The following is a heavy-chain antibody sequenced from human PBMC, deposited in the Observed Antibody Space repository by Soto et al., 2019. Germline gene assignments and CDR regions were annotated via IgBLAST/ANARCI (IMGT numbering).Heavy chain of an antibody. J-gene: IGHJ6*02. CDR3: ARFAPYRARDCPQPSNYGMAV. CDR2: IDPCDSDT. Sequence: XESLKVSCKCSGDSFTSYLICLVLQMPGKGLEWMGRIDPCDSDTNYSPSFEGQVTISADKSISTAYLQWSSLKASDTAMYYCARFAPYRARDCPQPSNYGMAVWGQGTTVTLS. D-gene: IGHD2-21*02. CDR1: GDSFTSYL. V-gene: IGHV5-10-1*04.